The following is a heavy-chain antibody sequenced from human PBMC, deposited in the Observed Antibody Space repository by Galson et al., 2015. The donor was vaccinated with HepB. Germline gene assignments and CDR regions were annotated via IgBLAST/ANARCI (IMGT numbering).Heavy chain of an antibody. CDR3: ARDHCSSTSCYSGWFDP. CDR2: IYYSGST. V-gene: IGHV4-59*01. J-gene: IGHJ5*02. D-gene: IGHD2-2*01. CDR1: GGSISSYY. Sequence: ETLSLTCTVSGGSISSYYWSWIRQPPGKGLEWIGYIYYSGSTNYIPSLKSRVTISVDTSKNQFSLKLSSVTAADTAVYYCARDHCSSTSCYSGWFDPWGQGTLVTVSS.